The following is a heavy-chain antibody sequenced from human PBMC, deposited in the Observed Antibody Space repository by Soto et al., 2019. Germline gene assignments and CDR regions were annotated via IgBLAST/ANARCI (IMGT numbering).Heavy chain of an antibody. CDR3: ARALGYSGYAGMDV. D-gene: IGHD5-12*01. CDR2: ISPDNGNT. CDR1: GYTFTIYG. V-gene: IGHV1-18*01. J-gene: IGHJ6*02. Sequence: QVQLVQSGGEVKKPGASVKVSCKASGYTFTIYGINWVRQAPGQGLEWMGWISPDNGNTKYAQKLQGRVTMTTDTSTSTAYMELRSLRSDDTAVYYCARALGYSGYAGMDVWGQGTTVTVSS.